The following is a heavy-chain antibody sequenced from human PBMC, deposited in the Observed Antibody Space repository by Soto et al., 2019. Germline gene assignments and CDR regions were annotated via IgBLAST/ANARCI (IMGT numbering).Heavy chain of an antibody. CDR2: ISYDGSNK. CDR3: AKVAYYYDSSGYYYPDY. V-gene: IGHV3-30*18. CDR1: GFTFSSYG. D-gene: IGHD3-22*01. J-gene: IGHJ4*02. Sequence: GGYLRLSCAASGFTFSSYGMHWVRQAPGKGLEWVAVISYDGSNKYYAESVKGRFTISRDNSKNTLYLQMHSLRAEDTAVYYCAKVAYYYDSSGYYYPDYWGQGTLVTVSS.